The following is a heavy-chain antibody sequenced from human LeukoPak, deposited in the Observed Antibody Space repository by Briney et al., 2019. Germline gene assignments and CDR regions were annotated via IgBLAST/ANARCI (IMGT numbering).Heavy chain of an antibody. Sequence: GGSLRLACAASGFTFTTYSMTWVRQAPGKGLEWVSVISGDGGHTYYADSVKGRFTISRDNSKNTLYLQMNSLRAEDTAVYYCAKDRGYCSSTSCYYVDYWGQGTLVTVSA. V-gene: IGHV3-23*01. J-gene: IGHJ4*02. D-gene: IGHD2-2*03. CDR1: GFTFTTYS. CDR2: ISGDGGHT. CDR3: AKDRGYCSSTSCYYVDY.